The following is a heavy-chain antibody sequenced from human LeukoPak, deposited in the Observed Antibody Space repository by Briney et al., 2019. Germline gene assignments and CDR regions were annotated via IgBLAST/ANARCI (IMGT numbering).Heavy chain of an antibody. CDR3: ARVGSSSLPER. Sequence: GESLQISCKGSGYSFTSYWIGWVRQMPGKGLEWMGIINPGDSDTRYSPSFQGQVTISADKSISIAYLQWSSLKASDTAMYYCARVGSSSLPERWGQGTLVTVSS. V-gene: IGHV5-51*01. CDR2: INPGDSDT. CDR1: GYSFTSYW. J-gene: IGHJ4*02. D-gene: IGHD6-13*01.